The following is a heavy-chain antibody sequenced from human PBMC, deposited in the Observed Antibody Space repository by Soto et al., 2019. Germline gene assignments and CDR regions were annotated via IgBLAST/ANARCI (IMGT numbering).Heavy chain of an antibody. J-gene: IGHJ5*02. V-gene: IGHV4-59*01. CDR1: GGSISSYY. D-gene: IGHD4-17*01. Sequence: PSETLSLTCTVSGGSISSYYWSWIRQPPGKGLEWIGYIYYSGSTNYNPSLKSRVTISVDTSKNQFSLKLSSVTAADTAVYYCARVGYGDYDGIRFDPWGQGTLVTVSS. CDR2: IYYSGST. CDR3: ARVGYGDYDGIRFDP.